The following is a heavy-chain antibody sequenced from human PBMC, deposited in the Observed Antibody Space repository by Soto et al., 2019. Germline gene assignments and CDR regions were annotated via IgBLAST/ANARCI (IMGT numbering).Heavy chain of an antibody. D-gene: IGHD5-12*01. CDR2: IYYSGST. CDR3: ARGGGVATITYYYYGMDV. Sequence: ETLSLTCTVSGGSISSSSYYWGWIRQPPGKGLEWIGSIYYSGSTYYNPSLKSRVTISVDTSKNQFSLKLSSVTAADTAVYYCARGGGVATITYYYYGMDVWGQGTTVTVSS. CDR1: GGSISSSSYY. V-gene: IGHV4-39*01. J-gene: IGHJ6*02.